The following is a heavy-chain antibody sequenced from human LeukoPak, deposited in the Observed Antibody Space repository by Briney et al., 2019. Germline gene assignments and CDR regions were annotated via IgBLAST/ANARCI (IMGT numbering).Heavy chain of an antibody. V-gene: IGHV3-30*04. J-gene: IGHJ4*02. D-gene: IGHD5-24*01. Sequence: PGGPLRLSCAASGFTFSSFAWPWVRQAPAKGLEWVAVISYDGSNKYYADSVKGRFTISRDNSKNTLYLQMNSLRAEDTAVYYCARGTVEMATNFDYWGQGTLVTVSS. CDR2: ISYDGSNK. CDR3: ARGTVEMATNFDY. CDR1: GFTFSSFA.